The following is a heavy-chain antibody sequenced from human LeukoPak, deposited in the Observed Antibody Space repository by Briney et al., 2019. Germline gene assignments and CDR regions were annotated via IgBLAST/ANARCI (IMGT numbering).Heavy chain of an antibody. V-gene: IGHV3-11*01. CDR1: GFTFSDYY. CDR2: ISSSGSTI. CDR3: ARAPTVLVGYCSSSSCQADY. J-gene: IGHJ4*02. Sequence: GGSLRLSCAASGFTFSDYYMSWIRQAPRKGLEWVSYISSSGSTICYADSVKGRFTISRDNAKNSLYLQMNSLRAEDTAVYYCARAPTVLVGYCSSSSCQADYWGQGTLVTVSS. D-gene: IGHD2-2*01.